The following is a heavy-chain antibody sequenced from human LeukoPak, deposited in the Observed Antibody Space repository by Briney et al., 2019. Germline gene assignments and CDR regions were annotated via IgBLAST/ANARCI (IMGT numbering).Heavy chain of an antibody. D-gene: IGHD6-19*01. CDR3: ARGLSSGDY. V-gene: IGHV1-8*01. CDR2: MNPNSGKT. J-gene: IGHJ4*02. CDR1: GYTFTRYD. Sequence: ASVKVSCKASGYTFTRYDIHWVRQATGQGLEWVGWMNPNSGKTRYAQKFQGRVTMTRNTSISTAYMELSSLRSEDTAVYYCARGLSSGDYWGQGTLVTVSS.